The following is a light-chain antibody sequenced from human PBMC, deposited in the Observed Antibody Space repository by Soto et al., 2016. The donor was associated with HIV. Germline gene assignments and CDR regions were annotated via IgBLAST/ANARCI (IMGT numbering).Light chain of an antibody. V-gene: IGKV1-12*01. Sequence: DIQMTQSPSAVSASVGDRVTITCRASQGISTWLAWYQQKPGKAPKLLITATYSLQSGVPSRFSGSGFGTDFTLTISSLQPEDFATYYCQQASSFPFTFGPGTKVEIK. J-gene: IGKJ3*01. CDR1: QGISTW. CDR2: ATY. CDR3: QQASSFPFT.